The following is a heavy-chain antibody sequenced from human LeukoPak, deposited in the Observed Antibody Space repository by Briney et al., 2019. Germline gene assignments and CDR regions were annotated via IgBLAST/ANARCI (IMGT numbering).Heavy chain of an antibody. CDR1: GGSISSYY. CDR2: IYSGGRT. CDR3: AARIAMAGTISFDY. Sequence: ETLSLTCTVSGGSISSYYWSWVRQPPGKGLEWVSVIYSGGRTYYADSVRGRYTISRDNSKNTLYLQMNSLRAEDTAVYYCAARIAMAGTISFDYWGQGTLVTVSS. J-gene: IGHJ4*02. D-gene: IGHD6-19*01. V-gene: IGHV3-66*01.